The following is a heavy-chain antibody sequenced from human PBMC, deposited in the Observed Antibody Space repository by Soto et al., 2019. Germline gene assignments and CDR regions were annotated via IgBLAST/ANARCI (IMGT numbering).Heavy chain of an antibody. D-gene: IGHD1-20*01. CDR1: GYTFTSYG. V-gene: IGHV1-18*01. CDR2: ISAYNGNT. J-gene: IGHJ4*02. Sequence: QVQLVQSGAEVKKPWASVKVSCKASGYTFTSYGISWVRQSPGQGLEWMGWISAYNGNTNYVPKPQGRVTMTTDTPPSTAYMELRRLRSDDTAVYYCARGGITGTAVDYWGQGTLVTVSS. CDR3: ARGGITGTAVDY.